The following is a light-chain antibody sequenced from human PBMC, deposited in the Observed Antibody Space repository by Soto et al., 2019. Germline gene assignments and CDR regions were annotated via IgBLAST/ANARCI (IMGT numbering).Light chain of an antibody. CDR2: AAG. V-gene: IGKV1-12*01. J-gene: IGKJ2*01. CDR1: QGISSW. Sequence: DIQMTQSPSSVSASVGDRVTITCRASQGISSWLAWYQQTPGNPPKLLIYAAGSLQSGVPSRFRGSGSGTDFILTISRLQPEDFATYYCQQGHSFPYTFGQGTKLEIK. CDR3: QQGHSFPYT.